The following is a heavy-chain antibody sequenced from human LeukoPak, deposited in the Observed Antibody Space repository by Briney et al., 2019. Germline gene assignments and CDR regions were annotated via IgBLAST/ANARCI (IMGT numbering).Heavy chain of an antibody. CDR3: AKDGGGYPRGYYFDY. J-gene: IGHJ4*01. V-gene: IGHV3-30*02. D-gene: IGHD5-18*01. CDR1: GFTFSSYG. Sequence: GGSLRPSCAASGFTFSSYGMHWVRQAPGKGLEWVAFIRYDGSNKYYADSVKGRFTISRDNSKNTLYLQMNSLRAEDTAVYYCAKDGGGYPRGYYFDYWGHGTLVTVSS. CDR2: IRYDGSNK.